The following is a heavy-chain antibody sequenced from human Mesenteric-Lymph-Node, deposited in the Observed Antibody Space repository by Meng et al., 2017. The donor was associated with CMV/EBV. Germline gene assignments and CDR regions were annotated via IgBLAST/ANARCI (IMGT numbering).Heavy chain of an antibody. CDR2: INPNSGGT. CDR1: GYTFTGYY. V-gene: IGHV1-2*02. CDR3: AREEGPTYYDILTGYYSVGYYYGMDV. Sequence: ASVQVSCKASGYTFTGYYMHWVRQAPGQGLEWMGWINPNSGGTNYAQKFQGRVTMTRDTSTSTAYMELSRLRSDDTAVYYCAREEGPTYYDILTGYYSVGYYYGMDVWGQGTTVTVSS. D-gene: IGHD3-9*01. J-gene: IGHJ6*02.